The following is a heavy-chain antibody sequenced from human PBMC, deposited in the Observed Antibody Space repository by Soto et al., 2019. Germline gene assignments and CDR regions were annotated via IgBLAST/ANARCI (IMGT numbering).Heavy chain of an antibody. CDR1: GGSLSPYY. J-gene: IGHJ4*02. V-gene: IGHV4-59*08. D-gene: IGHD6-13*01. CDR3: ARHSNIWWFDY. CDR2: VRYTGST. Sequence: QVQLQESGPGLVKPSETLSLTCTVSGGSLSPYYWTWIRQSPGKGLEWFGYVRYTGSTNYNPSLRGRVTMSVDTSRNQFTLTLSSVTAADTAVYYCARHSNIWWFDYWGQGTLLTVSS.